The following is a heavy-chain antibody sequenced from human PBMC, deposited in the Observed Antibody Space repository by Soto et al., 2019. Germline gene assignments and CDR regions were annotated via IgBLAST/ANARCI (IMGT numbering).Heavy chain of an antibody. J-gene: IGHJ4*02. D-gene: IGHD3-22*01. V-gene: IGHV4-59*01. CDR3: ATYDSGGKFHF. CDR2: IYYSGST. CDR1: GRSISSYY. Sequence: SETLSLTCTVSGRSISSYYWSWIRQPPGKGLEWIGYIYYSGSTNYNPSLKSRVTISVDTSKNQFSLKLSSVTAADTAVYYCATYDSGGKFHFWGLGILVTVSS.